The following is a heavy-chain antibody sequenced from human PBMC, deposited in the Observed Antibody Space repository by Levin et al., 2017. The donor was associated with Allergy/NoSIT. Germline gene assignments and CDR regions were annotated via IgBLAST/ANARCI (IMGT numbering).Heavy chain of an antibody. CDR1: GYTLTELS. J-gene: IGHJ4*02. V-gene: IGHV1-24*01. CDR3: ATGVGSPVRVDY. Sequence: GASVKVSCKVSGYTLTELSMHWVRQAPGKGLEWMGGFDPEDGETIYAQKFQGRVTMTEDTSTDTAYMELSSLRSEDTAVYYCATGVGSPVRVDYWGQGTLVTVSS. D-gene: IGHD1-26*01. CDR2: FDPEDGET.